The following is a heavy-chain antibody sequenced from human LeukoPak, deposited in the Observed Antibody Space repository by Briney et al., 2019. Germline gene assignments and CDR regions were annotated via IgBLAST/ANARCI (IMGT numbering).Heavy chain of an antibody. CDR2: IWYDGSNK. V-gene: IGHV3-33*01. D-gene: IGHD6-13*01. CDR1: GFTFSSYG. CDR3: ARSTAAAGIGWDDY. J-gene: IGHJ4*02. Sequence: GGSLRLSCAAPGFTFSSYGMHWVRQAPGKGLEWVAVIWYDGSNKYYADSVKGRFTISRDNSKNTLYLQMNSLRAEDTAVYYCARSTAAAGIGWDDYWGQGTLVTVSS.